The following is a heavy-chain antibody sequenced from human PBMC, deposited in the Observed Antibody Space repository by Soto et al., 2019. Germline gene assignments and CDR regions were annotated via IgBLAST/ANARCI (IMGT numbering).Heavy chain of an antibody. CDR1: GFTFSSYG. V-gene: IGHV3-30*03. D-gene: IGHD2-2*01. Sequence: QVQLVESGGGVVQPGRSLRLSCAASGFTFSSYGMHWVRQAPGKGLEWVAVISNDGSNRYYADSVKGRFTISRDNSKNTLYLQMNSLRAEDTAVYYCAHPAAMAYGNYWGQGTLVTVSS. J-gene: IGHJ4*02. CDR2: ISNDGSNR. CDR3: AHPAAMAYGNY.